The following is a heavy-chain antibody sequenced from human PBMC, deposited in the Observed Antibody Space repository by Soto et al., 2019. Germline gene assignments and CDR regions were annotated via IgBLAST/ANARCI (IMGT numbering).Heavy chain of an antibody. CDR3: ARSGGAGRHDPYSSGYTWDY. V-gene: IGHV1-69*02. CDR2: IIPILGIA. Sequence: QVQLVQSGAEVKKPGSSVKVSCKASGGTFSSYTISWVRQAPGQGLEWMGRIIPILGIANYAQKFQGRVTITADKSTSTAYMGLSSLRSEDTAVYYCARSGGAGRHDPYSSGYTWDYGGQGTLVTVSS. D-gene: IGHD3-22*01. CDR1: GGTFSSYT. J-gene: IGHJ4*02.